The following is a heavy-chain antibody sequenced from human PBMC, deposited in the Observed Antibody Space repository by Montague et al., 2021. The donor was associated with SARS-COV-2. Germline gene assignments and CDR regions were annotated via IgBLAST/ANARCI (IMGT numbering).Heavy chain of an antibody. CDR2: ISYSGSN. CDR3: ARRVTGTTVHYYYFGMDV. D-gene: IGHD1-20*01. CDR1: GGSISSSSYY. Sequence: SETLSLTCTVSGGSISSSSYYWGWNRQPPGKGLVGFGNISYSGSNNYNPSLRITVSIAIDTSKNQFSLRLSSVTAADTAVYYCARRVTGTTVHYYYFGMDVWGQGTTVTVSS. J-gene: IGHJ6*02. V-gene: IGHV4-39*01.